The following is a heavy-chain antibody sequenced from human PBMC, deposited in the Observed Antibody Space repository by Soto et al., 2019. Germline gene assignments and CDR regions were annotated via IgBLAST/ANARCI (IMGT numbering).Heavy chain of an antibody. J-gene: IGHJ6*02. V-gene: IGHV3-74*01. CDR2: VKLDGTIT. D-gene: IGHD5-18*01. CDR1: GFTFSNYW. CDR3: ARGIQNYSGVDV. Sequence: EVQLVESGGGLVQRGGSLRVSCAASGFTFSNYWMHWVRQVPGTGLVWVSRVKLDGTITNYADSVTGRFIVSRDNARNTADLHFYSLRADDTGVYYCARGIQNYSGVDVWGQGTKVTVSS.